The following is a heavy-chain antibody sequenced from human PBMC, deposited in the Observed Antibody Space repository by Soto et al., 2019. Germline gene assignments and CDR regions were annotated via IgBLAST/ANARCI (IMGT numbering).Heavy chain of an antibody. V-gene: IGHV3-23*01. J-gene: IGHJ4*02. D-gene: IGHD3-16*01. CDR1: GFTFSSSA. CDR2: FRESGGTT. Sequence: VHLSESGGGLVQPGGSLRLSCAASGFTFSSSAMSWVRQAPGKGLEWVATFRESGGTTHYADSVKGRFTISRDASKTMLNLQMNSLRDEDTAIYYCAKDSHWGIISPTHDYWGQGTRVTVSS. CDR3: AKDSHWGIISPTHDY.